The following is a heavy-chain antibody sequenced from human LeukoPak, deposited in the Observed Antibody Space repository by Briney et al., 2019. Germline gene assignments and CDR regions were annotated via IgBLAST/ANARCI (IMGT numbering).Heavy chain of an antibody. Sequence: GGSLRLSCAASGFTLSTYWMSWVRQAPGKGLEWVANIKEDGSEKYYVDSVKGRFTISRDNAKNSLYLQMNSLRAEDTAVYYCARGSDWFDPWGQGTLVTVSS. V-gene: IGHV3-7*01. J-gene: IGHJ5*02. CDR1: GFTLSTYW. CDR2: IKEDGSEK. CDR3: ARGSDWFDP.